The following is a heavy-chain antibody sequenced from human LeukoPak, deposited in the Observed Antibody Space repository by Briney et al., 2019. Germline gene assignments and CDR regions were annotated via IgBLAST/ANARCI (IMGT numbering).Heavy chain of an antibody. J-gene: IGHJ5*02. CDR3: ARGKVWSGDSWFDP. Sequence: GGSLRLSCAASGFTFSSYWMHWVRQAPGRGLVWVSRINSDGSSTSHADSVKGRFTISRDNAKNTLYLQMNSLRAEDTAVYYCARGKVWSGDSWFDPWGQGTLVTVSS. V-gene: IGHV3-74*01. D-gene: IGHD3-10*01. CDR1: GFTFSSYW. CDR2: INSDGSST.